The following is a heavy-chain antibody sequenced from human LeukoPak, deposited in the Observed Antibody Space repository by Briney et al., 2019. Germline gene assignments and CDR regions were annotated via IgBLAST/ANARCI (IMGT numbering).Heavy chain of an antibody. Sequence: GESLKISCKGSGYSFTSYWIGWVRQMPGKGLEWMGIIYLGDSNARYSPSFQGQVTISADKSISTAYLQWSSLKASDTAMYYCARQGEFNDYDLKDWGQGTLVTVSS. CDR3: ARQGEFNDYDLKD. CDR1: GYSFTSYW. D-gene: IGHD3-16*01. V-gene: IGHV5-51*01. CDR2: IYLGDSNA. J-gene: IGHJ4*02.